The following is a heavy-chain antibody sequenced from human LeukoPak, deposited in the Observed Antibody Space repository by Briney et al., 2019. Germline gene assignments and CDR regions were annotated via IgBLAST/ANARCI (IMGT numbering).Heavy chain of an antibody. J-gene: IGHJ4*02. CDR3: AKDFGDGSPNYYHLDS. CDR2: ISWNSGSI. Sequence: PGRSLRLSCAASGFTFDDYAMHWVRQAPGKGLEWVSGISWNSGSIGYADSVKGRFTISRDNSKNTLYVQVNSLRAEDTAVYYCAKDFGDGSPNYYHLDSWGQGALVTVSS. D-gene: IGHD3-10*01. CDR1: GFTFDDYA. V-gene: IGHV3-9*01.